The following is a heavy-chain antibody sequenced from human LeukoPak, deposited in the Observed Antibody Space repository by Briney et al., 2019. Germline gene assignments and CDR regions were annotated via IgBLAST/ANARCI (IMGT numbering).Heavy chain of an antibody. CDR1: GFTFSSYG. CDR3: ARDFETYCTITTCPLGY. D-gene: IGHD2-2*01. J-gene: IGHJ4*02. V-gene: IGHV3-30*02. Sequence: GGSLRLSCAASGFTFSSYGMHWVRQAPGKGLEWVALIRNDGNNKYYADSVKGRFTISRDNSKNTLYLQMNSLRAEDTAVYYCARDFETYCTITTCPLGYWGQGTLVTVSS. CDR2: IRNDGNNK.